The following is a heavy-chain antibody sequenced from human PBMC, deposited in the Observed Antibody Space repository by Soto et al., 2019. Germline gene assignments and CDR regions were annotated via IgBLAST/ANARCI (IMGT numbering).Heavy chain of an antibody. J-gene: IGHJ6*02. Sequence: PGGSLRLSCAASGFTFSSYAMSWVRQAPGKGLEWVSGISGSGGSTYYADSVKGRFTISRDNSKNTLYLQMNSLRAEDTAVYYCARALSTIAAAGRGGYYGMDVWGQGTTVPVSS. CDR2: ISGSGGST. CDR1: GFTFSSYA. V-gene: IGHV3-23*01. CDR3: ARALSTIAAAGRGGYYGMDV. D-gene: IGHD6-13*01.